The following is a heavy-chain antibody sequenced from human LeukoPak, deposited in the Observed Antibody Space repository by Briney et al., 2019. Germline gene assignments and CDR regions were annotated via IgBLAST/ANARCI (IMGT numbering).Heavy chain of an antibody. D-gene: IGHD2-21*02. CDR1: GFTFGRFA. V-gene: IGHV3-23*01. J-gene: IGHJ4*02. Sequence: GALRLSCAGSGFTFGRFAGEWVRQAPGKGLGGVSAISGSSDNTYYAGSVKGRSNISRDNSKNTLYLQMNSLRAEDAAVYYCAKLTGSNCYLPVDYWGQGALVTVSS. CDR3: AKLTGSNCYLPVDY. CDR2: ISGSSDNT.